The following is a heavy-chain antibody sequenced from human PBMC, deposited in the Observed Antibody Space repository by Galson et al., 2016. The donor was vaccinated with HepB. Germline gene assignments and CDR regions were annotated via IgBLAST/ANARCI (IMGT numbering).Heavy chain of an antibody. CDR1: RFSFSDYY. V-gene: IGHV3-11*01. D-gene: IGHD5-12*01. Sequence: SLRLSCAASRFSFSDYYMSWIRQAPGKGLEWVSYISSTGTTIYYADSVKGRFTISRDNAKNSLYLQMNSLRAEDTAVYYWVRVRGYLTNYYFHYWGQGTLVTVSS. CDR3: VRVRGYLTNYYFHY. CDR2: ISSTGTTI. J-gene: IGHJ4*02.